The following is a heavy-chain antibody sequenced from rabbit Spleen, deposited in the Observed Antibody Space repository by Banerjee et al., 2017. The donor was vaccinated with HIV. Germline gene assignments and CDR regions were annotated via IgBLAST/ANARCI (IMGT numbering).Heavy chain of an antibody. J-gene: IGHJ6*01. Sequence: QLEETGGGLVQPGGSLILSCKTSGFDFSSYSMSWVRQAPGKGLEWIGAIFTRRGGTDYANWVNGRFTISSDNAQYTVDLQINSLTAADTATYFCARDGAGGSYFALWGPGTLVTVS. D-gene: IGHD8-1*01. V-gene: IGHV1S7*01. CDR2: IFTRRGGT. CDR3: ARDGAGGSYFAL. CDR1: GFDFSSYS.